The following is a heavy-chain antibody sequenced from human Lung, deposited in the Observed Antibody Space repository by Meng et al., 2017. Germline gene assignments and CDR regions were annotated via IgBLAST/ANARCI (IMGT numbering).Heavy chain of an antibody. Sequence: QVQLQQGGAGLLKPSETLSLTCVVSGGSFSDYYWSWIRQPPGKGLEWIGEINHSGSTNYHPSLESRATISVDTSQNNLSLKLSSVTAADSAVYYCARGPTTMAHDFDYWGHGTLVTVSS. D-gene: IGHD4-11*01. CDR3: ARGPTTMAHDFDY. V-gene: IGHV4-34*01. J-gene: IGHJ4*01. CDR1: GGSFSDYY. CDR2: INHSGST.